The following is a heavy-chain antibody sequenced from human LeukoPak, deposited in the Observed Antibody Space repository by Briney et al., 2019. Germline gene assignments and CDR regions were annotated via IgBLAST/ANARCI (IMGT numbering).Heavy chain of an antibody. CDR3: AKDGAPAAGEDYFDY. CDR1: GFTCSTYA. V-gene: IGHV3-23*01. D-gene: IGHD6-13*01. CDR2: FRGNGGST. J-gene: IGHJ4*02. Sequence: GGSLRLYCAASGFTCSTYAMNWVRQVPGKGLEWLSGFRGNGGSTYYADSVKGRFTISRDNSKNTLFLQMNSLRAEDTAVYYCAKDGAPAAGEDYFDYWGQGTLVTVSS.